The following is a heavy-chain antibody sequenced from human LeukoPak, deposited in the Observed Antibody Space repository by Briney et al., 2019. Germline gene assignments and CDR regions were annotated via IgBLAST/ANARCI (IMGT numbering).Heavy chain of an antibody. J-gene: IGHJ3*02. Sequence: GGSLRLSCAASGFTFSSYSMNWVRQAPGKGLEWVSYISSSSSIIYYADSVKGRFTISRDNAKNSLYLQMNSLRDADTAVYYCARDPADYHDAFDIWGQGTMVTVSS. CDR1: GFTFSSYS. CDR3: ARDPADYHDAFDI. V-gene: IGHV3-48*02. CDR2: ISSSSSII. D-gene: IGHD5-12*01.